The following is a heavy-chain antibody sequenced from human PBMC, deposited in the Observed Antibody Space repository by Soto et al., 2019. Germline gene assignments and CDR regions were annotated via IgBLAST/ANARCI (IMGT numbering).Heavy chain of an antibody. V-gene: IGHV5-10-1*01. D-gene: IGHD3-16*02. Sequence: GESLKISCKGSGYSFTSYWISWVRQMPGKGLEWMGRIDPSDSYTNYSPSFQGHVTISADKSISTAYLPWSSLKASDTAMYYCARGKGYDYVWGSYRPTNDAFDIWGQGTMVTVSS. J-gene: IGHJ3*02. CDR1: GYSFTSYW. CDR2: IDPSDSYT. CDR3: ARGKGYDYVWGSYRPTNDAFDI.